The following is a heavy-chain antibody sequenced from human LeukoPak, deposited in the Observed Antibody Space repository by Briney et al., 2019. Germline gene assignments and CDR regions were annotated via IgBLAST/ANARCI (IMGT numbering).Heavy chain of an antibody. J-gene: IGHJ6*02. V-gene: IGHV1-69*13. CDR2: IIPIFGTA. CDR1: GGTFSSYA. CDR3: ARSCSSTSCYYYYGMDV. Sequence: SVNVSCKASGGTFSSYAISWVRQAPGQGLEWMGGIIPIFGTANYAQKFQGRVTITADESTSTAYMELSSLRSEDTAVYYCARSCSSTSCYYYYGMDVWGQGTTVTVSS. D-gene: IGHD2-2*01.